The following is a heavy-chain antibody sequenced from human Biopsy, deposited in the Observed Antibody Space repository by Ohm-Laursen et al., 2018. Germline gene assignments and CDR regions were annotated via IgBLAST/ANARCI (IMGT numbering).Heavy chain of an antibody. CDR3: AKDLGLNYSDRFLFYYGMDV. CDR1: GFTFDDYA. D-gene: IGHD4-17*01. J-gene: IGHJ6*02. V-gene: IGHV3-9*01. CDR2: ISWNSDDI. Sequence: RSLRLSCAAFGFTFDDYAMHWVRQVPGKGLEWVSGISWNSDDIGYADSVKGRFTISRDNPRNALHLQMNSLRTEDTALYYCAKDLGLNYSDRFLFYYGMDVWGRGTTVTVSS.